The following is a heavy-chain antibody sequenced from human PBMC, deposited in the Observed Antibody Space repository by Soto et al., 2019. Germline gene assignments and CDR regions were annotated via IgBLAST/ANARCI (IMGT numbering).Heavy chain of an antibody. CDR3: ARGDLGRYGFDP. V-gene: IGHV3-74*01. CDR2: IKYDGSTT. Sequence: EGQLEESGGALVQPGGSLRLSCAASGFTFSSSWMHWVRQVPGGGLVWISRIKYDGSTTNYAAPVQGRVTSSRDNADNMVYLQMNSLRADDTAVYYCARGDLGRYGFDPWGQGTLVTVYS. CDR1: GFTFSSSW. D-gene: IGHD1-26*01. J-gene: IGHJ5*02.